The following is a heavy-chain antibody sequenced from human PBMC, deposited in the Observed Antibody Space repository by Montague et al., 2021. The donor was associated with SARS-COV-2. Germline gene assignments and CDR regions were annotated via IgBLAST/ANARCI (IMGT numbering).Heavy chain of an antibody. V-gene: IGHV4-31*03. CDR3: ASSLPGNQFQFDY. CDR2: IYYNGMT. J-gene: IGHJ4*02. Sequence: TLSLTCNVSGGSIRSGGYYWTWIRQRPGGGLEWLGYIYYNGMTQYSPSLKSRASFSVDTSKNQFSLKLTSATATDSAVYFCASSLPGNQFQFDYWGQGALVTVSS. D-gene: IGHD1-14*01. CDR1: GGSIRSGGYY.